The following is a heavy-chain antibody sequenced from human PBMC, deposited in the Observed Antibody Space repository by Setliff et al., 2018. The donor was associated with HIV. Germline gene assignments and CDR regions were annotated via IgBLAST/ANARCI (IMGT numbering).Heavy chain of an antibody. CDR3: ARGSMSMVMFVLVSAFDI. Sequence: ASVKVSCKASGYSFTTHDINWVRQSPGQGLEWMGWMNPDSGNTFYAQKFKGRVTMTRDTSTNTAYMELSSLTSDDTAVYFCARGSMSMVMFVLVSAFDIWGQGTLVTVSS. CDR1: GYSFTTHD. D-gene: IGHD2-21*01. CDR2: MNPDSGNT. J-gene: IGHJ3*02. V-gene: IGHV1-8*02.